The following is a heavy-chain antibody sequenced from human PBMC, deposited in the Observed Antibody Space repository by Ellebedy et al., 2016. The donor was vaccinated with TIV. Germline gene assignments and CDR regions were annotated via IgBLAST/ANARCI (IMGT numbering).Heavy chain of an antibody. Sequence: AASVKVSCKTSGYSFTSYDINWVRQAPGQGLECMGWMNPNSGNTCYAQRFQGRVSMTRDTSISTAYMELTSLTSEDTAVYFCAREVTSKGFDFWGQGALVTVSS. CDR3: AREVTSKGFDF. CDR1: GYSFTSYD. CDR2: MNPNSGNT. V-gene: IGHV1-8*02. D-gene: IGHD2-21*02. J-gene: IGHJ4*02.